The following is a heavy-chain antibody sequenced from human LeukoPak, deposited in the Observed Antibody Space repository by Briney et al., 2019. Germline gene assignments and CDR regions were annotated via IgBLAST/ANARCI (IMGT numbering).Heavy chain of an antibody. J-gene: IGHJ4*02. CDR3: ANDDSSVYRSGPLDY. CDR2: IWYDGSNK. V-gene: IGHV3-33*06. Sequence: GRSLRLSCAASGFTFSSYGMHWVRQAPGKGLEWVAVIWYDGSNKYYADSVKGRFTISRDNSKNTLYLQMNSLRAEDTAVYYCANDDSSVYRSGPLDYWGQGTLVTVSS. CDR1: GFTFSSYG. D-gene: IGHD3-22*01.